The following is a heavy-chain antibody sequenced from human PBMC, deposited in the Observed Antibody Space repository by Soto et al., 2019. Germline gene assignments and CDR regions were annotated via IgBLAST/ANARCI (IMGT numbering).Heavy chain of an antibody. J-gene: IGHJ3*02. V-gene: IGHV4-30-4*01. CDR2: IYDSGST. CDR3: AKSPLADYDVLTGPSIDAFDS. D-gene: IGHD3-9*01. Sequence: SETLSLTCTVSGDSISSGDYYWSWIRQPPGKGLEWIGYIYDSGSTYYNPSLKSRVTISVDTSRNQFSLKLSSVTASDTAVYYCAKSPLADYDVLTGPSIDAFDSWGQGAMVTVSS. CDR1: GDSISSGDYY.